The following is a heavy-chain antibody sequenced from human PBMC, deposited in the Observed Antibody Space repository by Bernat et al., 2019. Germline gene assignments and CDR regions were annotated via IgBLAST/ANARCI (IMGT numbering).Heavy chain of an antibody. Sequence: EVQLVESGGGLVKPVGSLRLSCAASGFTFSNAWMSWVRQAPGKGLEWVGRIKSKTDGGTTDYAAPVKGRFTISRDDSKNTLYLQMNSLKTEDTAVYYCQLGPSDYCYYGMDVWGQGTTVTVSS. CDR3: QLGPSDYCYYGMDV. CDR2: IKSKTDGGTT. J-gene: IGHJ6*02. D-gene: IGHD7-27*01. CDR1: GFTFSNAW. V-gene: IGHV3-15*01.